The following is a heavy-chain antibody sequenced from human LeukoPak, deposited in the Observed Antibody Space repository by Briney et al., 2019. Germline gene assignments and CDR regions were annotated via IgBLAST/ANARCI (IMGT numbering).Heavy chain of an antibody. CDR2: ISSSSSYI. Sequence: GGSLRLSCAASGFIFSSYSMNWVRQAPGKGLEWVSSISSSSSYIYYADSVKGRFTISRDNAKNSLYLQMNSLRAEDTAVYYCARAGVMIVVDLFDYWGQGTLVTVSS. J-gene: IGHJ4*02. CDR3: ARAGVMIVVDLFDY. V-gene: IGHV3-21*01. CDR1: GFIFSSYS. D-gene: IGHD3-22*01.